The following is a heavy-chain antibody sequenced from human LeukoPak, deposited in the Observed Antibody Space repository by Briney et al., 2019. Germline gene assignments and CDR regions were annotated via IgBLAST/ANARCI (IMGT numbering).Heavy chain of an antibody. J-gene: IGHJ4*02. D-gene: IGHD2-2*01. CDR3: ARDCSSTYCDLGTFDF. Sequence: SGGSLRLSCAASGFTFSNYDMSWIRQAPGKGREWVAHISSSGSIIYHADSVKGRFTISRDNARTSLFLQMDSLRVEDTAVYYSARDCSSTYCDLGTFDFWGQGALVTVSS. CDR1: GFTFSNYD. V-gene: IGHV3-11*01. CDR2: ISSSGSII.